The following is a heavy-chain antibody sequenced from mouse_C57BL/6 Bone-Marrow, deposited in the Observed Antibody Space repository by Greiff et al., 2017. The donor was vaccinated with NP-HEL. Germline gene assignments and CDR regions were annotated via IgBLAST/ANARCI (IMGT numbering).Heavy chain of an antibody. Sequence: QVHVKQSGAELVRPGTSVKMSCKASGYTFTNYWIGWAKQRPGHGLEWIGDIYPGGGYTNYNEKFKGKATLTADKSSSTAYMQFSSLTSEDSAIYYCARSGTGTGYAMDYWGQGTSVTVSS. CDR2: IYPGGGYT. V-gene: IGHV1-63*01. D-gene: IGHD4-1*01. CDR1: GYTFTNYW. J-gene: IGHJ4*01. CDR3: ARSGTGTGYAMDY.